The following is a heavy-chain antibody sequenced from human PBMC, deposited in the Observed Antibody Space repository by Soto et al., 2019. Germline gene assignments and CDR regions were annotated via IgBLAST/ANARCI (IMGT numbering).Heavy chain of an antibody. CDR3: ARGDWTSRH. D-gene: IGHD3-9*01. J-gene: IGHJ4*02. CDR1: GVSLSNYY. CDR2: INXRGIP. V-gene: IGHV4-34*01. Sequence: SXTLSLTCAVYGVSLSNYYWDWIRQAPGKGIARXAEINXRGIPEYNPYXXGRVTTSXXMSKNQVFMKLSSVTAPHTAVYFCARGDWTSRHWGQGTLVTVSS.